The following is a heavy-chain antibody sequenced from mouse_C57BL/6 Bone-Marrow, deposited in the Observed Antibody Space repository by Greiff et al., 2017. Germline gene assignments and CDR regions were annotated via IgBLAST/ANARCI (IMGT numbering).Heavy chain of an antibody. J-gene: IGHJ3*01. CDR2: IHPNSGST. D-gene: IGHD2-5*01. CDR3: ARWDSNAFAY. CDR1: GYTFTSYW. Sequence: QVQLQQPGAELVKPGASVKLSCKASGYTFTSYWMHWVKQRPGQGLEWIGMIHPNSGSTNYNEKFKSKATLTVDKSSSTAYMQLSSLASDDSAVYYCARWDSNAFAYWGQGTLVTVSA. V-gene: IGHV1-64*01.